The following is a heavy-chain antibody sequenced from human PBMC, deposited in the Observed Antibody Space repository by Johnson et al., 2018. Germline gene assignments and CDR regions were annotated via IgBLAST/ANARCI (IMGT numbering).Heavy chain of an antibody. CDR3: ARVEYTSSWYSSAFDI. Sequence: VQLVESGGGVVQPGRSLRLSCAAFGFTFNNYAIHWVRQAPGKGLEWVAVISFDGGNKYYADSVKGRFTISRDNPKNTRYMEMNSLRAEDTAMYYCARVEYTSSWYSSAFDIWGQGTMVTVSS. J-gene: IGHJ3*02. CDR1: GFTFNNYA. V-gene: IGHV3-30-3*01. D-gene: IGHD6-13*01. CDR2: ISFDGGNK.